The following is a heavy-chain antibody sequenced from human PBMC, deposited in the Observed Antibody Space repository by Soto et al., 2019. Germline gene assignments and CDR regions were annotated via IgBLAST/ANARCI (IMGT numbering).Heavy chain of an antibody. CDR2: ISAFNGDT. D-gene: IGHD6-25*01. J-gene: IGHJ4*02. V-gene: IGHV1-18*04. CDR1: GYTFTGTG. Sequence: QVQLVQSGTEVKKPGASVNVSCKAFGYTFTGTGFTGVRQVPGQGFEWLGWISAFNGDTQYAQTMKGRLTVTTDTSTTTVHMELRSLTPADTAVYYCAREAGWQRMVPYDWGQGTLVTVS. CDR3: AREAGWQRMVPYD.